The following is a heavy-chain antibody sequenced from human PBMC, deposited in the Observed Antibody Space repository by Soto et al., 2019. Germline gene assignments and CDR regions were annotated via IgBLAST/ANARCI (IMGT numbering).Heavy chain of an antibody. D-gene: IGHD3-22*01. Sequence: PGGSLRLSCGASGFTFGNHGMHWVRQAPGKGLEWVAIIQYDGSKTLYLDSVNGRFTISRGNSKNTLYLEMNRLTIEDTAVYYCTKESHGSIGVDLWGQGTLVTVSS. CDR3: TKESHGSIGVDL. CDR1: GFTFGNHG. V-gene: IGHV3-30*02. CDR2: IQYDGSKT. J-gene: IGHJ5*02.